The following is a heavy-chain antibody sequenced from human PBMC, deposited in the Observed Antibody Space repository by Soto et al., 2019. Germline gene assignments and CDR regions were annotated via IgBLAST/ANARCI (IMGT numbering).Heavy chain of an antibody. CDR3: ARDRGPSSGYYPYWFDP. V-gene: IGHV1-69*12. CDR1: GGTFSSYA. J-gene: IGHJ5*02. D-gene: IGHD3-22*01. CDR2: IIPIFGTA. Sequence: QVQLVQSGAEVKKPGSSVKVSCKASGGTFSSYAITWVRQAPGQGLEWMGGIIPIFGTANYAQKFQGRVRITADDSTSTDYVELSSLRSEDTDVYYCARDRGPSSGYYPYWFDPWGQGALVAVSS.